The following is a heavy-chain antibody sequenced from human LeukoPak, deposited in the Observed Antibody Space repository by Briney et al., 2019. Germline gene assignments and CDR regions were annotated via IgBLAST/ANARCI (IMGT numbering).Heavy chain of an antibody. J-gene: IGHJ3*02. CDR1: GFTFSTYG. CDR2: IWYDGSNK. CDR3: ARDDYGGKLDI. D-gene: IGHD4-23*01. Sequence: GGSLRLSCAASGFTFSTYGIHWVRQAPGKGLEWVAVIWYDGSNKYYADSVKGRFTISRDNSKNTLYLQMNSLRAEDTAVYYCARDDYGGKLDIWGQGTVVTVSS. V-gene: IGHV3-33*08.